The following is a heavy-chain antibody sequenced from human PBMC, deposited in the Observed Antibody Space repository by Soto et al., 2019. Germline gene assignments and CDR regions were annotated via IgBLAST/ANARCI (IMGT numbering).Heavy chain of an antibody. D-gene: IGHD4-17*01. CDR2: ISWNSGNI. J-gene: IGHJ4*02. Sequence: EVQLVESGGDLVQPGRSLRLSCAASGFTFNDYAMHWVRQAPGKGLEWVSGISWNSGNIGYAESVKGRFTISRDNAKNYLYLQMNSLRSEDTALYYCAIFRTVTTPFDYWGQGTLVTVSS. V-gene: IGHV3-9*01. CDR1: GFTFNDYA. CDR3: AIFRTVTTPFDY.